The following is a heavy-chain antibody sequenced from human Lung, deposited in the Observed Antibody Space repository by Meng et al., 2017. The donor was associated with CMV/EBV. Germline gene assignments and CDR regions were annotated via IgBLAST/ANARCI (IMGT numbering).Heavy chain of an antibody. D-gene: IGHD1-26*01. J-gene: IGHJ3*02. V-gene: IGHV4-39*07. CDR2: ISYVGDT. Sequence: SETLSLXXTVSGGSNSSGGYYWGWIRQPPGKGLDCIATISYVGDTHYDPSLKSRVTISVDTSKKQVSLKLTSVTAADTAVYYCASGSGRYSSDAFDIWGQGXVVTVSS. CDR3: ASGSGRYSSDAFDI. CDR1: GGSNSSGGYY.